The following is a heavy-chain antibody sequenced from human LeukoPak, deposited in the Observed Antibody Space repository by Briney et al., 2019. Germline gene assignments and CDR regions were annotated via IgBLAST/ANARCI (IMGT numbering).Heavy chain of an antibody. CDR3: AREGKWLQLRYFDY. D-gene: IGHD5-24*01. CDR1: GFTFSSYA. Sequence: GGSLRLSCAASGFTFSSYAMSWVRQAPGKGLEWVAVIWYDGSNKYYADSVKGRFTISRDNSKNTLYLQMNSLRADDTAVYYCAREGKWLQLRYFDYWGQGTLVTVSS. CDR2: IWYDGSNK. V-gene: IGHV3-33*08. J-gene: IGHJ4*02.